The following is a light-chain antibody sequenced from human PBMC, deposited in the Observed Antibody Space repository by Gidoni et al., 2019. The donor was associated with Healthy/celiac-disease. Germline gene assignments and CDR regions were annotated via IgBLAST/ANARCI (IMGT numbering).Light chain of an antibody. J-gene: IGKJ2*01. CDR1: QSISSY. V-gene: IGKV1-39*01. CDR2: AAS. Sequence: DIQMTQSPSSLSASVVDRVTITCRASQSISSYLNWYQQKPGKAPKLLMYAASSLQSGVPSRFSGSGSGTDFTLTISSLQPEDSATYYCQESYSTWYTFGQGTKLDIK. CDR3: QESYSTWYT.